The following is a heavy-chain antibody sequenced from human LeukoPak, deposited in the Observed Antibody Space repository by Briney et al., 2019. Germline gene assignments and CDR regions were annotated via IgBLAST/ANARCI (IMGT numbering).Heavy chain of an antibody. Sequence: GGSLRLSCAASGFTFSSYAMSWVRQAPGKGLEWVSAVSDSGRGTYYADSVKGRFTISRDSSKDTLYLQMNSLRAEDTAVYYCAKEGYYDRRGYEDYWGQGTLVTVSS. D-gene: IGHD3-22*01. CDR1: GFTFSSYA. J-gene: IGHJ4*02. CDR3: AKEGYYDRRGYEDY. V-gene: IGHV3-23*01. CDR2: VSDSGRGT.